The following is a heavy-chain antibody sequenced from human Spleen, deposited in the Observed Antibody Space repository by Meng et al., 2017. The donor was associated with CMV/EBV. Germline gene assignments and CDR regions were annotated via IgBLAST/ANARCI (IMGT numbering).Heavy chain of an antibody. CDR2: ITGSGGST. V-gene: IGHV3-23*01. J-gene: IGHJ4*02. CDR3: AKDPFEDSSGYSLHY. Sequence: GGSLRLSCAASGFSFGAYGMHWVRQAPGKGLEWVSTITGSGGSTYYADSVKGRFTISRANSKNTLSLQMSSLRAEDTAVYYCAKDPFEDSSGYSLHYWGQGTLVTVSS. CDR1: GFSFGAYG. D-gene: IGHD3-22*01.